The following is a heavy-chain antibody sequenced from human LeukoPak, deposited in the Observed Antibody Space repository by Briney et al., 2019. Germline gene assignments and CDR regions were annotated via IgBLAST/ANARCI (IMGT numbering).Heavy chain of an antibody. V-gene: IGHV4-34*01. J-gene: IGHJ6*03. CDR3: ARVKRLTEQQLVYYYYMDV. CDR1: GGSFSGYY. Sequence: SETLSLTCAVYGGSFSGYYWSWIRQPPGKGLEWIGEINHSGSTNYNPSLKSRVTISVDTSKNQFPLKLSSVTAADTAVYYCARVKRLTEQQLVYYYYMDVWGKGTTVTVSS. D-gene: IGHD6-13*01. CDR2: INHSGST.